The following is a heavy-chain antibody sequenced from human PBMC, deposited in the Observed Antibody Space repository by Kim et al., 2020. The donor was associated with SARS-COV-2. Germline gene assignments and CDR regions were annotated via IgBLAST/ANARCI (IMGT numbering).Heavy chain of an antibody. D-gene: IGHD1-1*01. J-gene: IGHJ4*02. CDR2: IWYDGSNK. V-gene: IGHV3-33*01. CDR3: ARDRPRLSWNYVDY. CDR1: GFTFSSYG. Sequence: GGSLRLSCAASGFTFSSYGMHWVRQAPGKGLEWVAVIWYDGSNKYYADSVKGRFTISRDNSKNTLYLQMNSLRAEDTAVYYCARDRPRLSWNYVDYWGQGTLVTVSS.